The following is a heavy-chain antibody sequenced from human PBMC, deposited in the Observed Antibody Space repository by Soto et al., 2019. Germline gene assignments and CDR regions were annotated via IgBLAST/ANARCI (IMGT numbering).Heavy chain of an antibody. D-gene: IGHD3-3*01. CDR1: GGSISSGGYY. Sequence: SETLSLTCTVSGGSISSGGYYWSWIRQHPGKGLEWIGYIYYSGSTYYNTSLQSRVTISVDTSKNQFSLKLSSVTAADTAVYYFARVSAFGVVISYYYGMDVWGQGTTVTVSS. V-gene: IGHV4-31*03. CDR3: ARVSAFGVVISYYYGMDV. J-gene: IGHJ6*02. CDR2: IYYSGST.